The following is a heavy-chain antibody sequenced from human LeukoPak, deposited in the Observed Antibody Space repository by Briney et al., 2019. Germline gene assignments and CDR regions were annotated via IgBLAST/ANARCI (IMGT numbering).Heavy chain of an antibody. CDR1: GGSFSGYY. V-gene: IGHV4-34*01. CDR2: INRSGST. J-gene: IGHJ4*02. CDR3: ARSNYDFWSGYVYYFDY. D-gene: IGHD3-3*01. Sequence: SETLSLTCAVYGGSFSGYYWSWIRQPPGKGLEWIGEINRSGSTNYNPSLKSRVTISVDTSKNQFSLKLSSVTAADTAVYYCARSNYDFWSGYVYYFDYWGQGTLVTVSS.